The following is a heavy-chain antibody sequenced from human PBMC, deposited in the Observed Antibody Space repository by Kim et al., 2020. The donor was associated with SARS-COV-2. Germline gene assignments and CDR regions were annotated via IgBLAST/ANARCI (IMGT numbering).Heavy chain of an antibody. CDR3: TRGNYDYIWGPSFDY. Sequence: GGSLRLSCVASGFAFTSSWMHWVRQVPGKGLMWVSRINSDESSVAYADSVKGRFTISRDNGKNTLYLRMNSLRAEDTAVYYCTRGNYDYIWGPSFDYWG. V-gene: IGHV3-74*01. J-gene: IGHJ4*01. CDR2: INSDESSV. D-gene: IGHD3-16*01. CDR1: GFAFTSSW.